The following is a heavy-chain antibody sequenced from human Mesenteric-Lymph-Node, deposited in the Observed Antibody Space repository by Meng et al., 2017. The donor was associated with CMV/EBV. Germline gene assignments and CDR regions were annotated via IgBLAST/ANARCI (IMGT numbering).Heavy chain of an antibody. D-gene: IGHD3-10*01. CDR1: GGSLSNYY. Sequence: CSVSGGSLSNYYWSWIRQPPGKGLEWIGCIYDSVITKYNPSLKSRVTISVDTSKNQFSLKLNSVTAADTAVYYCARPSYGSGSHYYWGQGTLVTVSS. V-gene: IGHV4-59*12. CDR2: IYDSVIT. CDR3: ARPSYGSGSHYY. J-gene: IGHJ4*02.